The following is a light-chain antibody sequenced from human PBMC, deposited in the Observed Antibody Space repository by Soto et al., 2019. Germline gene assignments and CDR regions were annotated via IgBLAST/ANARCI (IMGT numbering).Light chain of an antibody. CDR3: QQRTNWPLFT. V-gene: IGKV3D-20*02. CDR1: QTINNRY. CDR2: GAS. J-gene: IGKJ3*01. Sequence: EIVLTQSPGTLSLSPGERAILSCRASQTINNRYLAWYQQMPGRAPRLLIHGASSRAAGIPDRFSGSGSGTDFTLTINRLEPEDFAVYYCQQRTNWPLFTFGPGTKVDIK.